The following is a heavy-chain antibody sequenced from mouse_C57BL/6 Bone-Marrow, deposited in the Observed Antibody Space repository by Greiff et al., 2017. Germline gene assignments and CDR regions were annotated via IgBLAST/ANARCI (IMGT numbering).Heavy chain of an antibody. V-gene: IGHV1-80*01. CDR2: IYPGDGDT. Sequence: VQLQQSGAELVKPGASVKISCKVSGYAFSTYWMNWVKQRPGKGLEWIGQIYPGDGDTNYNGKFKGKATLTADKSSSSLTSEDSAVYFGARDWDYFDYWGQGTTRTVSA. D-gene: IGHD4-1*01. J-gene: IGHJ2*01. CDR1: GYAFSTYW. CDR3: ARDWDYFDY.